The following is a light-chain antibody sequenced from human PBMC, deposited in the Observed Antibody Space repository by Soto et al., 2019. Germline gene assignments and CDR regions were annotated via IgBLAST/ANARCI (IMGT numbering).Light chain of an antibody. Sequence: DIQMTQSPSTLSGSVGDRVTITCRASQTISSWLAWYQQKPGKAPNLLISAASTLQSGVPSRFSGSGSETEFTLTISSLQPEDFATYYCLQDYTYPWTFGQGTKVDIK. CDR2: AAS. V-gene: IGKV1-5*01. CDR1: QTISSW. CDR3: LQDYTYPWT. J-gene: IGKJ1*01.